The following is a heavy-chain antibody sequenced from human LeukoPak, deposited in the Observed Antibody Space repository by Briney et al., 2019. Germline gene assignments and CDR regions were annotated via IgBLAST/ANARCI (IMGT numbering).Heavy chain of an antibody. CDR1: GYTFTSYG. CDR3: ARGGQWLVLSIVLVQNENFDY. V-gene: IGHV1-18*01. CDR2: ISTYNGNT. Sequence: ASVKVSCKTSGYTFTSYGISWVRQASGHGLEWMGWISTYNGNTNYAQNLQGRIIMTTDTSTSTAYMELRSLRSDDTAVYYCARGGQWLVLSIVLVQNENFDYWGQGTLVTVSS. D-gene: IGHD6-19*01. J-gene: IGHJ4*02.